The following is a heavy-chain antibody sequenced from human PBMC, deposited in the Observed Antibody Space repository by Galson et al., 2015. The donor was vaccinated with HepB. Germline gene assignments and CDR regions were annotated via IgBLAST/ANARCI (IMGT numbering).Heavy chain of an antibody. Sequence: SETLSLTCTMSGVSIRRYYWSWIRQSPGKGLEWIGYIYYTGTTSSNPSLKSRVTMSVDTPKKQFSLNLTSVTAADTAMYYCARAATGEAEGIGFWGQGILVTVSA. CDR2: IYYTGTT. CDR3: ARAATGEAEGIGF. J-gene: IGHJ4*02. CDR1: GVSIRRYY. D-gene: IGHD6-13*01. V-gene: IGHV4-59*01.